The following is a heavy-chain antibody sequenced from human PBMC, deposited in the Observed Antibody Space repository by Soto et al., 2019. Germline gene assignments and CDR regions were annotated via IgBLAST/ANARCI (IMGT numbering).Heavy chain of an antibody. CDR1: GGSISSYY. CDR3: ARARGGSCYGGCYYGMDV. D-gene: IGHD2-15*01. J-gene: IGHJ6*02. CDR2: IYYSGST. Sequence: PSETLSLTCTVSGGSISSYYWSWIRQPPGKGLEWIGYIYYSGSTNYNPSLKSRVTISVDTSKNQFSLKLSSVTAADTAVYYCARARGGSCYGGCYYGMDVWGQGTTVTVSS. V-gene: IGHV4-59*01.